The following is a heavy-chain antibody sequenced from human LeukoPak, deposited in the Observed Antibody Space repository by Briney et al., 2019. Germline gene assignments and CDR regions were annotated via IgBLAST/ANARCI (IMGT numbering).Heavy chain of an antibody. V-gene: IGHV4-34*01. J-gene: IGHJ2*01. CDR1: GFTFSSYW. Sequence: GSLRLSCAASGFTFSSYWMSWVRQPPGKGLEWIGEINHSGSTNYNPSLKSRVTISVDTSKNQFSLKLSSVTAADTAVYYCARRLMYYYDSSGYYSYWYFDLWGRGTLVTVSS. CDR3: ARRLMYYYDSSGYYSYWYFDL. CDR2: INHSGST. D-gene: IGHD3-22*01.